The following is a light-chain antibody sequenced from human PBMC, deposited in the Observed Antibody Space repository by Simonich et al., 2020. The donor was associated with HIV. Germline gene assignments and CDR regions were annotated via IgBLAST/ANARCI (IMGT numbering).Light chain of an antibody. J-gene: IGKJ2*01. CDR2: DAS. CDR3: QQYGSSPST. Sequence: EIVMTQSPATLSVSPGERATLSCRASQSVSSNLARYQQKPGQAPRLLINDASSRATGIPDRFSGSGSGTDFTLTISRLEPEDFAVYFCQQYGSSPSTFGQGTKLEIK. V-gene: IGKV3-20*01. CDR1: QSVSSN.